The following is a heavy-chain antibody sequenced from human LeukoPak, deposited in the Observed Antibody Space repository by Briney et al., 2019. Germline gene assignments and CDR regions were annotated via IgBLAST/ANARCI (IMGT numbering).Heavy chain of an antibody. CDR1: GFTFSSYA. V-gene: IGHV3-30*04. J-gene: IGHJ4*02. CDR3: ARDKRAMTCGDFVDY. CDR2: ISHDGNNK. Sequence: GGSLRLSCAASGFTFSSYAMHWVRQAPGKGLEWVAVISHDGNNKYYADSVKGRFTISRDNSKNTLYPQMSSLRGEDTAVYHCARDKRAMTCGDFVDYWGQGTLATVSS. D-gene: IGHD4-17*01.